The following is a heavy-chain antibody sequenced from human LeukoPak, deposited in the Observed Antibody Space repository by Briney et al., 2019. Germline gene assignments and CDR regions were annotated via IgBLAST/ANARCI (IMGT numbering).Heavy chain of an antibody. CDR2: LHYRGTP. J-gene: IGHJ4*02. Sequence: SPSETLSLTCSVSDDSISTNSYYWTWIRQPPGKALEWVATLHYRGTPYYSPSHSSRISIFVDTSKRQFSLQVRSVTASDTAMYYCSRGDDSYKQGNFWGQGTLVTVSS. CDR1: DDSISTNSYY. V-gene: IGHV4-39*01. D-gene: IGHD5-24*01. CDR3: SRGDDSYKQGNF.